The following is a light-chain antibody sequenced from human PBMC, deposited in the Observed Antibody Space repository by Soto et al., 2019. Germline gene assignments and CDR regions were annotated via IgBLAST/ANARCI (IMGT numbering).Light chain of an antibody. J-gene: IGLJ2*01. Sequence: QAVVTQEPSFSVSPGGTVTLTCGLTSGSVSTTYYPSWYQQTPGQAPRTLIYSTHIRSSGVPDRFSGSLLGNKAALTITGAQADDESDYHCMLYMGGGLVVFGGGTKLTVL. CDR3: MLYMGGGLVV. CDR1: SGSVSTTYY. V-gene: IGLV8-61*01. CDR2: STH.